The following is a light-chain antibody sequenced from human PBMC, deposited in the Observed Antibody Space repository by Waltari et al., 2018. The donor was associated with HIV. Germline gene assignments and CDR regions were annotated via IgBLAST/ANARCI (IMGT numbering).Light chain of an antibody. Sequence: QSALTQPASVSGSPGQSITISCTGTSSDVGAYNYVSWYQQHPGQAPKLIIYDVNYRPAGISGRFSGSKAGNTASRTIPGLQAEDEAEYYCSSYTGSDTLLGVFGTGTKVTVL. CDR3: SSYTGSDTLLGV. CDR2: DVN. CDR1: SSDVGAYNY. J-gene: IGLJ1*01. V-gene: IGLV2-14*01.